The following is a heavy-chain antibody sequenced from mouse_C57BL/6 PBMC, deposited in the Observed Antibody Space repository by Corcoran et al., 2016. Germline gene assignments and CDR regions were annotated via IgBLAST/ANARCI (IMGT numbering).Heavy chain of an antibody. CDR3: ARSYYGSSNWYFDV. V-gene: IGHV9-3*01. D-gene: IGHD1-1*01. CDR2: INTYSGVP. CDR1: GYTFTTYG. Sequence: QIQLVQSGPELKKPGETVKISCKASGYTFTTYGMSWVKQAPGKGLKWMGWINTYSGVPTYADDFKGRFAFSLETSASTAYLQINNIKNEDTATYFCARSYYGSSNWYFDVWGTGTTVTVSS. J-gene: IGHJ1*03.